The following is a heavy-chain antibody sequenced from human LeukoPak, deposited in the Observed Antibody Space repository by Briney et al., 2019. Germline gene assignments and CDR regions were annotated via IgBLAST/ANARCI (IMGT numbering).Heavy chain of an antibody. V-gene: IGHV1-2*02. J-gene: IGHJ4*02. Sequence: GASVTVSFKASGYTFTDYYMHWVRQAPGQGLEGMGWSNPNSGGTNYAQKFQGRVTITWDTSITTAYMGLSRLTSDDTAVYYCALEYPFGDYWGQGTLVTVSS. CDR1: GYTFTDYY. D-gene: IGHD2-2*01. CDR2: SNPNSGGT. CDR3: ALEYPFGDY.